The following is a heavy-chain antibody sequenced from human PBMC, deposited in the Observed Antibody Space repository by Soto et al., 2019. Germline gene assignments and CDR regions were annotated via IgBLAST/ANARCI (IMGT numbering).Heavy chain of an antibody. V-gene: IGHV5-10-1*01. D-gene: IGHD3-9*01. CDR1: GYSFTSYW. Sequence: PGESLKISCKGSGYSFTSYWISWVRQMPGKGLEWMGRIDPSDSYTNYSPSFQGHVTISADKSISTAYLQWSSLKASDTAMYYCARRYDDILTGNYGMDVWGQGTTVTVSS. CDR2: IDPSDSYT. J-gene: IGHJ6*02. CDR3: ARRYDDILTGNYGMDV.